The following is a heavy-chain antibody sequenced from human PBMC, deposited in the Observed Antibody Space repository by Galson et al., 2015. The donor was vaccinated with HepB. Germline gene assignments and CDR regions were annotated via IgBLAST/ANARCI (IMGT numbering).Heavy chain of an antibody. D-gene: IGHD2-15*01. Sequence: QSGAEVKKPGESLKVSCKGSGYSFTNYWIAWVRQMPGKGLEWMGIIYPGDSDTRYSPSFQGQVIISADKSISTAYLQWSSLKASDTAMYYCARTPDCSGGKCYSTDYYYYYGMDVWGQGTTVTVSS. J-gene: IGHJ6*02. CDR2: IYPGDSDT. CDR3: ARTPDCSGGKCYSTDYYYYYGMDV. V-gene: IGHV5-51*01. CDR1: GYSFTNYW.